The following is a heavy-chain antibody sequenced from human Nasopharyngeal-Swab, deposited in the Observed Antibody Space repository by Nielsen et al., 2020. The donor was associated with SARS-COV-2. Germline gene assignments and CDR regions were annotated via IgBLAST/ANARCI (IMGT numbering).Heavy chain of an antibody. V-gene: IGHV3-48*02. CDR3: ARDLHSSGYYYVPGHAFDI. D-gene: IGHD3-22*01. Sequence: GESLKISCAASGFTFSSYSMNWVRQAPGKGLEWVSYISSSSSTIYYADSVKGRFTISRDNAKNSLYLQMNSLRDEDTAVYYCARDLHSSGYYYVPGHAFDIWGRGTMATVSS. CDR1: GFTFSSYS. CDR2: ISSSSSTI. J-gene: IGHJ3*02.